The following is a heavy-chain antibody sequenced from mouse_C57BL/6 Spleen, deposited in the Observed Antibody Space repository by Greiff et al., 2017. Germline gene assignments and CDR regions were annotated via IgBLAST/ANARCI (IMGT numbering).Heavy chain of an antibody. Sequence: VQLQQPGAELVMPGASVKLSCKASGYTFTSYWMHWVKQRPGQGLAWIGEIDPSDSYTNYNQKFKGKSTLTVDKSCSTAYMQLSSLTSEDSAVYYCASFNWDDAMAYWGQGTSVTVSS. CDR2: IDPSDSYT. J-gene: IGHJ4*01. CDR3: ASFNWDDAMAY. CDR1: GYTFTSYW. D-gene: IGHD4-1*02. V-gene: IGHV1-69*01.